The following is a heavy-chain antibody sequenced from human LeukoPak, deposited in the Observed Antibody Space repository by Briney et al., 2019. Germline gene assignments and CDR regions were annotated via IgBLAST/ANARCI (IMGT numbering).Heavy chain of an antibody. V-gene: IGHV1-24*01. Sequence: ASVKVSCKVSGYTLTELSMHWVRQAPGKGLEWMGGFDPEDGETIYAQKFQGRVTMTEDTSTDTAYMELSSLRSEDTAVYYCATALFDSSGYNPYIDFDYWGQGTLVTVSS. D-gene: IGHD3-22*01. J-gene: IGHJ4*02. CDR2: FDPEDGET. CDR1: GYTLTELS. CDR3: ATALFDSSGYNPYIDFDY.